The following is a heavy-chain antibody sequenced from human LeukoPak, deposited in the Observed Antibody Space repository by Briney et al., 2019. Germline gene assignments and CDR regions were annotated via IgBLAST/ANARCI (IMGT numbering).Heavy chain of an antibody. Sequence: GGSLRLSCAASGFTFSSYDMHWVRRATGKGLEWVSAIGTAGDTYYPGSVKGRFTISRENAKNSLYLQMNSLRAGDTAVYYCARSSSVDYYGSGSFDYWGQGTLVTVSS. CDR2: IGTAGDT. D-gene: IGHD3-10*01. V-gene: IGHV3-13*01. J-gene: IGHJ4*02. CDR3: ARSSSVDYYGSGSFDY. CDR1: GFTFSSYD.